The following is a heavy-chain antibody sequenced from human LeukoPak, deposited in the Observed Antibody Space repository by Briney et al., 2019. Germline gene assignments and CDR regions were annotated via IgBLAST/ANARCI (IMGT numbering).Heavy chain of an antibody. CDR3: AKGAVSSWYGSTFDY. D-gene: IGHD6-13*01. Sequence: GGSLRLSCAASGFTFSSYGMHWVRQAPGKGLERVAVISYDGSNKYYADSVKGRFTISRDNSKNTLYLQMNSLRAEDTAVYYCAKGAVSSWYGSTFDYWGQGTLVTVSS. CDR1: GFTFSSYG. J-gene: IGHJ4*02. CDR2: ISYDGSNK. V-gene: IGHV3-30*18.